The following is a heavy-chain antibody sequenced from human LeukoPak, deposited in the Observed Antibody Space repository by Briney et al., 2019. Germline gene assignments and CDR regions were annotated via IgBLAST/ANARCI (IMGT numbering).Heavy chain of an antibody. CDR1: GGSISSSSYY. V-gene: IGHV4-39*01. J-gene: IGHJ5*02. CDR3: ARRGYCSSTSCYEYWFDP. CDR2: RYYRRST. Sequence: SETLSLTCTVSGGSISSSSYYWGWIRQPPGKGLERNGNRYYRRSTYYNPSLKSRLTISVDTSKYKYSLKLTSVNTTDTAVYYCARRGYCSSTSCYEYWFDPWGQGTLVPVST. D-gene: IGHD2-2*01.